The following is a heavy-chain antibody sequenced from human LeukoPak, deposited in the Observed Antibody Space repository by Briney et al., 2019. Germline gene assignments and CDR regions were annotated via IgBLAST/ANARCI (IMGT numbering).Heavy chain of an antibody. Sequence: GGSLRLSCAAPGFTFSSYAMSWVRQAPGKGLEWVSAISGSGGSTYYADSVKGRFAISRDNSKNTLHLQMNSLRAEDTAVYYCASPGGVPTPDPWGKGTLVTVSS. D-gene: IGHD3-16*01. V-gene: IGHV3-23*01. J-gene: IGHJ5*02. CDR1: GFTFSSYA. CDR2: ISGSGGST. CDR3: ASPGGVPTPDP.